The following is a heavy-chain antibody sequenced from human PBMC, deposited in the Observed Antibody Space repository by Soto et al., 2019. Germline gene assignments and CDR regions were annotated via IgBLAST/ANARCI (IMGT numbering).Heavy chain of an antibody. CDR1: GYSFTSLD. J-gene: IGHJ4*02. D-gene: IGHD1-26*01. CDR3: ARGVSAGVDY. Sequence: QMQLVQSGAEVKKPGSSVKVSCKASGYSFTSLDINWVRQTAGQGLEWMGWMEPSTGRTGYAQKFQGRVTMTRDTSINTAYMELTTLTSDDTAFYYCARGVSAGVDYWGQGTLVTVSS. CDR2: MEPSTGRT. V-gene: IGHV1-8*01.